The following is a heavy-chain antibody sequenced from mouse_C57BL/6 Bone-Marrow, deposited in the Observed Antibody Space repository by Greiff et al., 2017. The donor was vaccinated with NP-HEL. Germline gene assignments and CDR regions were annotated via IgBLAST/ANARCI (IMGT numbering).Heavy chain of an antibody. V-gene: IGHV1-69*01. Sequence: VQLQQPGAELVMPGASVKLSCKAPGYTFTSYWMHWVKQRPGQGLEWIGEIDPSDSYTNYNQKFKGKSTLTVDKSSSTAYMQLSSLTSEGSAVYYCARGDYWGQGTTLTVSS. CDR3: ARGDY. J-gene: IGHJ2*01. CDR2: IDPSDSYT. CDR1: GYTFTSYW.